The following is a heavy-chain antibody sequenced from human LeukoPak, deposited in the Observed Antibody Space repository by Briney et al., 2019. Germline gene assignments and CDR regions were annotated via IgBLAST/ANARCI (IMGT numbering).Heavy chain of an antibody. CDR1: GGSISSGGYY. CDR3: ARDLYDSSGYLAY. V-gene: IGHV4-31*03. CDR2: IYYSGST. Sequence: SETLSLTCTVSGGSISSGGYYWSWIRQHPGKGLEWIGYIYYSGSTYYNPSLKSRVTISVDTSKNQFSLKLSSVTAADTAVYYCARDLYDSSGYLAYWGQGTLVTVSS. J-gene: IGHJ4*02. D-gene: IGHD3-22*01.